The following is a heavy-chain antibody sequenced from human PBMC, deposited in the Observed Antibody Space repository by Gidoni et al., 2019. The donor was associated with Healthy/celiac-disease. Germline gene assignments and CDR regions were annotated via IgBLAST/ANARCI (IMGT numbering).Heavy chain of an antibody. CDR2: IVVGSGNT. CDR3: AAGGVKGGAKL. J-gene: IGHJ4*02. D-gene: IGHD3-10*01. CDR1: GFTFTSSA. V-gene: IGHV1-58*02. Sequence: HMQLVQPGPEVTKPGTSVKVSCKASGFTFTSSARQWVRQARGQRLEWIGWIVVGSGNTNNAEKYQERITNTRDMSTSTAYMELSSRGSEDTAVYYCAAGGVKGGAKLWGQGTLVTVSS.